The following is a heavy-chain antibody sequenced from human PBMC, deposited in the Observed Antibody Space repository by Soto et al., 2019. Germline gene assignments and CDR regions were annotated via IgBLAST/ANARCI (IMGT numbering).Heavy chain of an antibody. J-gene: IGHJ5*01. V-gene: IGHV4-31*03. Sequence: SETLSLTCTVSGGCRNMGGYYWSWIRRHPGKGLEWMGYIYYTGKTYYNPSLESRLTMSVDTSKNQFSLKLSSVTAADTAVYYCARDGSSTANSIDSSG. CDR3: ARDGSSTANSIDS. CDR1: GGCRNMGGYY. D-gene: IGHD2-2*01. CDR2: IYYTGKT.